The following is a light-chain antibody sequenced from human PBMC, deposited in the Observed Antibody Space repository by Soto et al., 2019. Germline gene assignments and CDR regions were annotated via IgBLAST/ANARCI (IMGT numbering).Light chain of an antibody. J-gene: IGKJ2*03. V-gene: IGKV1-6*01. Sequence: AIQMTQSPSSLSASVGDTVTLTCRASQAIRNDLGWFQQRPGKPPKLLIYGISILQTGVPSRFSGSGSGTDFTLTISGLQPEDFATYYCLHDALFPYSFGQGTRLEI. CDR2: GIS. CDR1: QAIRND. CDR3: LHDALFPYS.